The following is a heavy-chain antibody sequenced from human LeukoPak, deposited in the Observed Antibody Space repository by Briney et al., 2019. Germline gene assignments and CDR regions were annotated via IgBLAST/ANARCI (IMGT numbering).Heavy chain of an antibody. V-gene: IGHV1-46*01. Sequence: ASVKVSCKASGYTFTSYYMRWVRQAPGQGLEWMGIINPSGGSTSYAQKFQGRVTMTRDTSTSTVYMELSSLRSEDTAVYYCARDGDSSGKKNWFDPWGQGTLVTVSS. CDR2: INPSGGST. J-gene: IGHJ5*02. D-gene: IGHD3-22*01. CDR3: ARDGDSSGKKNWFDP. CDR1: GYTFTSYY.